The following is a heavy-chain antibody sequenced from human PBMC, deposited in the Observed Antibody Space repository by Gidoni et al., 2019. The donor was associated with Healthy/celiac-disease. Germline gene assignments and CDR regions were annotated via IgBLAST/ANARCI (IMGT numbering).Heavy chain of an antibody. J-gene: IGHJ4*02. D-gene: IGHD1-26*01. Sequence: QLQLQESGPGLVKPSETLSLTCTVSGGSISSSSYYWGWIRQPPGKGLEWIGSIYYSGSTYYNPSLKSRVTISVDTSKNQFSLKLSSVTAADTAVYYCARHRWELPYYFDYWGQGTLVTVSS. V-gene: IGHV4-39*01. CDR3: ARHRWELPYYFDY. CDR2: IYYSGST. CDR1: GGSISSSSYY.